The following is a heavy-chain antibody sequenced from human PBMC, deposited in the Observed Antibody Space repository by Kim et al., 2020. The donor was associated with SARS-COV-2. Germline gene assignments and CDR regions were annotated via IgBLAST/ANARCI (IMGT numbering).Heavy chain of an antibody. CDR1: GFTFSSYA. D-gene: IGHD3-10*01. Sequence: GGSLRLSCAASGFTFSSYAMSWVRQAPGKGLEWVSVIYSGGSSTYYADSVKGRFTISRDNSKNTLYLQMNSLRAEDTAVYYCAKKGDYYYGSGSLDYWGQGTLVTVSS. V-gene: IGHV3-23*03. CDR2: IYSGGSST. J-gene: IGHJ4*02. CDR3: AKKGDYYYGSGSLDY.